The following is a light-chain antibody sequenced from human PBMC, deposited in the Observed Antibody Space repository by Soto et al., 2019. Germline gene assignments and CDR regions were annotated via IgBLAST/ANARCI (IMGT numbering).Light chain of an antibody. J-gene: IGKJ5*01. CDR2: DAS. Sequence: DIQMTQSPSSVSASVGDRVTITCRASQGISSWLAWYQQKPEKAPQLLIYDASTLQSGVPQTFSGSGSGTDFTLTISSLQPEDFAVYYCQQHSNWPPITFGQGTRLEIK. V-gene: IGKV1-12*01. CDR1: QGISSW. CDR3: QQHSNWPPIT.